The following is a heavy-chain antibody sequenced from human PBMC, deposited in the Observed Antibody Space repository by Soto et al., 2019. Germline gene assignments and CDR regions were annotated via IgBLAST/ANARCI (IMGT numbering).Heavy chain of an antibody. Sequence: TSETLSLTCTVSGGSISSYYWSWIRQPPGKGLEWIGYIYYSGSTNYNPSLKSRVTISVDTSKNQFSLKLSSVTAADTAVYYCARRVAGTTYFDYWGQGTLVTVSS. V-gene: IGHV4-59*01. D-gene: IGHD6-19*01. CDR2: IYYSGST. J-gene: IGHJ4*02. CDR3: ARRVAGTTYFDY. CDR1: GGSISSYY.